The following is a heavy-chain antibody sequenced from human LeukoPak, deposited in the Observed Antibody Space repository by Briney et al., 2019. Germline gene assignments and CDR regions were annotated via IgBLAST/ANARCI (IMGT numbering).Heavy chain of an antibody. CDR2: IYSGGST. CDR1: GFTFSSNY. J-gene: IGHJ2*01. D-gene: IGHD2-2*01. V-gene: IGHV3-66*02. Sequence: PGGSLRLSCAASGFTFSSNYTSWVRQAPGKGLEWVSVIYSGGSTYYADSVKGRFTISRDNSKNTLYLQMNSLRAEDTAVYYCARMPRPGYFDLWGRGTLVTVSS. CDR3: ARMPRPGYFDL.